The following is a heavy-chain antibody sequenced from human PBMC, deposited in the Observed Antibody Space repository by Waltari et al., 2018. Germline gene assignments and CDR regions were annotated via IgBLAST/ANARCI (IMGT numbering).Heavy chain of an antibody. V-gene: IGHV3-21*01. Sequence: EVQLVESGGGLVKPGGSLRLSCAASGFPFSSYSRNWVRQAPGKGLEWVSSISSSSSYIYYADSVKGRFTISRDNAKNSLYLQMNSLRAEDTAVYYCASLAGVMRWGQGTLVTVSS. CDR1: GFPFSSYS. J-gene: IGHJ4*02. CDR3: ASLAGVMR. D-gene: IGHD3-16*01. CDR2: ISSSSSYI.